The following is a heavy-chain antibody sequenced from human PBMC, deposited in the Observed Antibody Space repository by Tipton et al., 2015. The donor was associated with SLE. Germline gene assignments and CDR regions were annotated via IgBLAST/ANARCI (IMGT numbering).Heavy chain of an antibody. CDR3: ARTGAYSNFYYYYYMDV. CDR2: IYYRGST. J-gene: IGHJ6*03. V-gene: IGHV4-59*01. Sequence: LSLTCTVSGGSISSYFWSWIRQPPGKGLEWIGYIYYRGSTSYNPSLKSRVTISLDTSKNQFALRLSSVTAADTAVYYCARTGAYSNFYYYYYMDVWGEGTAVTVSS. CDR1: GGSISSYF. D-gene: IGHD4-11*01.